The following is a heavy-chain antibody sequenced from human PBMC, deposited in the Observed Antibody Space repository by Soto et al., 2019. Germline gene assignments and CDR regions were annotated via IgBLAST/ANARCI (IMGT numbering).Heavy chain of an antibody. J-gene: IGHJ6*02. V-gene: IGHV3-15*01. CDR1: GFTFSNAW. D-gene: IGHD1-26*01. CDR2: IKSKTDGGTT. CDR3: XTEESGSYSHYYYGMDV. Sequence: PGGSLRLSCAASGFTFSNAWMSWVRQAPGKGLEWVGRIKSKTDGGTTDYAAPVKGRFTISRDDSKNTLYLQMNSLKTEVTAVYYCXTEESGSYSHYYYGMDVWGQGTTVTVSS.